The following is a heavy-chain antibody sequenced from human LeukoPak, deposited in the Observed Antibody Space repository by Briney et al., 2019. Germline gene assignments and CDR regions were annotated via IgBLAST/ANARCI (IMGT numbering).Heavy chain of an antibody. CDR3: ARREAKVVSYGLDV. V-gene: IGHV3-33*07. Sequence: GGSLRLPCVGSGFTFSSYVMYWVRQAPGKGLEWVAVIWYDESNRYYADSVKGRFTISRDNPKNIMYLQMNSLGAEDTAVYYCARREAKVVSYGLDVWGKGTTVTVST. CDR1: GFTFSSYV. J-gene: IGHJ6*04. D-gene: IGHD4/OR15-4a*01. CDR2: IWYDESNR.